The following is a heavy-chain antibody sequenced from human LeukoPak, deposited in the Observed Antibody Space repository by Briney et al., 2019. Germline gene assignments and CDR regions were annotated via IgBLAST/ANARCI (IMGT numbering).Heavy chain of an antibody. V-gene: IGHV5-51*01. Sequence: GESLKISCKGSGSSFTSYWIGWVRQMPGKGLEWMGIIYPGDSDTRYSPSFQGQVTISADKSISTAYLQWSSLKASDTAMYYCARHRYYDSSGYRYYYYYYMDVWGKGTTVTVSS. CDR3: ARHRYYDSSGYRYYYYYYMDV. CDR2: IYPGDSDT. CDR1: GSSFTSYW. J-gene: IGHJ6*03. D-gene: IGHD3-22*01.